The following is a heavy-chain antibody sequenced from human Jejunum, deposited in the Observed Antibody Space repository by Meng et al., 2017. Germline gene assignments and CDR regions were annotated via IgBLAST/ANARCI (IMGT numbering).Heavy chain of an antibody. V-gene: IGHV1-18*01. Sequence: QFELVQLGAEVKKPGASMKVSWKASGYPFDRFGVSWIRQAPGQGLEWVGWISAYTGKTDYAQKFQGRVLMTAETSTTTVYMELTSLTSDDTAVYYCARDKYAYALGYFDYWGQGTLVTVSS. CDR1: GYPFDRFG. CDR2: ISAYTGKT. CDR3: ARDKYAYALGYFDY. D-gene: IGHD2-2*01. J-gene: IGHJ4*02.